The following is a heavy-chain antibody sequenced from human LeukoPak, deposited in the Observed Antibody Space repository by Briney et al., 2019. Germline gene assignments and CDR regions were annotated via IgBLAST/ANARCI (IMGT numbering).Heavy chain of an antibody. D-gene: IGHD3-3*01. J-gene: IGHJ6*02. CDR2: ISAYNGNT. Sequence: ASVKVSCKASGYTFTSYGISWVRQAPGQGLEWMGWISAYNGNTNYAQKLQGRVTMTTDTSTSTAYMELRSLRSDDTAVYYCARDGTYYDFWSGYWYYGMDVWGQGTTVTVSS. CDR3: ARDGTYYDFWSGYWYYGMDV. V-gene: IGHV1-18*01. CDR1: GYTFTSYG.